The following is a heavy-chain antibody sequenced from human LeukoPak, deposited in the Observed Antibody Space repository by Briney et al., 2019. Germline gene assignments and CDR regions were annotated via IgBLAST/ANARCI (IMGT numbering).Heavy chain of an antibody. J-gene: IGHJ4*02. CDR3: ATGGHYYGD. CDR1: GFTVNRNW. D-gene: IGHD3-10*01. CDR2: IQEEENEK. V-gene: IGHV3-7*05. Sequence: GGSLRLSCAASGFTVNRNWMSWVRQAPGKGLEWVANIQEEENEKDYLDSVKGRFIISRDNGKNSLYLQMNSLRVEDTAVYYCATGGHYYGDWGQGTLVTVSS.